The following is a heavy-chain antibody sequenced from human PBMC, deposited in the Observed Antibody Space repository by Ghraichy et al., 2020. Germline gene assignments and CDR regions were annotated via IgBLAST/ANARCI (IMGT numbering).Heavy chain of an antibody. D-gene: IGHD3-3*01. Sequence: SETLSLTCTVSGGSISSSSYYWGWIRQPPGKGLEWIGSIYYSGSTFYNPSLKSRVTISVDTSKNQFSLKLISVTAADTAVYYCARHKTPGNYEFCSGSFMVFDYWDPGTLVPVSS. CDR1: GGSISSSSYY. CDR2: IYYSGST. J-gene: IGHJ4*02. V-gene: IGHV4-39*01. CDR3: ARHKTPGNYEFCSGSFMVFDY.